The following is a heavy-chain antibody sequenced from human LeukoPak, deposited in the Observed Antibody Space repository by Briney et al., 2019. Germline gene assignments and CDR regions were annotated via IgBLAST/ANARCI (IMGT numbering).Heavy chain of an antibody. J-gene: IGHJ4*02. CDR3: AKDFTMVRGTLVLYYFDY. CDR1: GFTFSSYA. V-gene: IGHV3-23*01. Sequence: GGSLRLSCAASGFTFSSYAMSWVRQAPGKGLEWVSAISGSGGSTYYADSVKGRFTISRDNSKNTLYLQMNSLRAEDTAVYYCAKDFTMVRGTLVLYYFDYWGQGTLVTVSS. D-gene: IGHD3-10*01. CDR2: ISGSGGST.